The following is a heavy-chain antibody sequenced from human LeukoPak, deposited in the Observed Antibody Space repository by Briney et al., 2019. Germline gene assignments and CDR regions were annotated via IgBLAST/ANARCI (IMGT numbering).Heavy chain of an antibody. D-gene: IGHD4-23*01. V-gene: IGHV4-30-4*01. CDR3: ARAGTVVSFDS. Sequence: PSQTLSLTCTVSGGSISSGDYFWGWIRQPPGKGLEWIGYIYYSGSTYYNPSLKSRLTISLDTSKNQFSLKLSSVTAADTAVYYCARAGTVVSFDSWGQGALVTVSS. J-gene: IGHJ4*02. CDR1: GGSISSGDYF. CDR2: IYYSGST.